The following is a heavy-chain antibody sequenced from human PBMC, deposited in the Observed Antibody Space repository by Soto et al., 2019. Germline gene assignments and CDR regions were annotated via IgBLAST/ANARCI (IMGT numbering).Heavy chain of an antibody. V-gene: IGHV4-39*01. CDR2: IYYSGST. CDR1: GGSISSSSYY. D-gene: IGHD1-7*01. J-gene: IGHJ6*03. Sequence: SETLSLTCTVSGGSISSSSYYWGWIRQPPGKGLEWIGSIYYSGSTYYNPSLKSRVTISVDTSKNQFSLKLSSVTAADTAVYYCARRGDWNYLHYYYYYMDVWGKGTTVTVSS. CDR3: ARRGDWNYLHYYYYYMDV.